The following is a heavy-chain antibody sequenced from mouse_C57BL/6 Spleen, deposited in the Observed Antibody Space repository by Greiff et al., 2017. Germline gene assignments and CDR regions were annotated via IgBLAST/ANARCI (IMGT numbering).Heavy chain of an antibody. J-gene: IGHJ2*01. CDR1: FYTFTIYG. Sequence: VKLQESGAEPALPFAPLPLSFNSSFYTFTIYGISWVKQRTGQGLEWIGEIYPRSGNTYYNEKFKGKATLTADKSSSTAYMELRSLTSEDSAVYFCARGMVTTDYWGQGTTLTVSS. V-gene: IGHV1-81*01. D-gene: IGHD2-2*01. CDR2: IYPRSGNT. CDR3: ARGMVTTDY.